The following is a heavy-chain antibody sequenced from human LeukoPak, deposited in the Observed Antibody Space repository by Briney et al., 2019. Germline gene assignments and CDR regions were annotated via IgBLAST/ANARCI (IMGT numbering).Heavy chain of an antibody. CDR2: ISGSGIGGST. CDR1: GFTFSIYA. V-gene: IGHV3-23*01. J-gene: IGHJ6*03. Sequence: GGSLRLSCAASGFTFSIYAMSWVRQAPGTGLEWVSGISGSGIGGSTYHADSVKGRFTISRDNSKSTLYLEMNSLRAEDTAVYYCAKSYSSEENSYYYMDVWGKGTTVTVSS. D-gene: IGHD6-19*01. CDR3: AKSYSSEENSYYYMDV.